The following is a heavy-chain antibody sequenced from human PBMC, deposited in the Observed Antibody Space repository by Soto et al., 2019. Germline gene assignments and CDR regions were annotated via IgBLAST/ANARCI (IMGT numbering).Heavy chain of an antibody. Sequence: QVQLRESGPGMVRPSGTLSLACAVSGTSISSTFWWSWVRQSPGKGLEWIGEVYHSGGTKYNPSLKSRVTISVDKANTRFSLELRSVTAADTAVYYCATLPPRIVVVSTEIPTWGRGTLVTVSS. V-gene: IGHV4-4*02. CDR3: ATLPPRIVVVSTEIPT. J-gene: IGHJ4*02. D-gene: IGHD2-15*01. CDR2: VYHSGGT. CDR1: GTSISSTFW.